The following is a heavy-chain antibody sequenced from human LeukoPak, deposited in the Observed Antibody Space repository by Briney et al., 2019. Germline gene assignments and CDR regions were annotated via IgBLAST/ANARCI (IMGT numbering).Heavy chain of an antibody. V-gene: IGHV4-38-2*02. J-gene: IGHJ4*02. D-gene: IGHD6-13*01. CDR2: IYYSGST. CDR1: GYSISSDYY. CDR3: AREALRQQLVRGNYFDY. Sequence: SETLSLTCTVSGYSISSDYYWGWIRQPPGKGLEWIGYIYYSGSTNYNPSLKSRVTISVDTSKNQFSLKLSSVTAADTAVYYCAREALRQQLVRGNYFDYWGQGTLVTVSS.